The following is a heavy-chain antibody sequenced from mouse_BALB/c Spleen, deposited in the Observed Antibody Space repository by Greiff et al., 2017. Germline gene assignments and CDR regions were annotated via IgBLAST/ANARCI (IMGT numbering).Heavy chain of an antibody. CDR1: GFTFSSYG. CDR3: ARRATAMDY. J-gene: IGHJ4*01. V-gene: IGHV5-6-3*01. D-gene: IGHD3-1*01. CDR2: INSNGGST. Sequence: EVQRVESGGGLVQPGGSLKLSCAASGFTFSSYGMSWVRQTPDKRLELVATINSNGGSTYYPDSVKGRFTISRDNAKNTLYLQMSSLKSEDTALYYCARRATAMDYWGQGTSVTVSS.